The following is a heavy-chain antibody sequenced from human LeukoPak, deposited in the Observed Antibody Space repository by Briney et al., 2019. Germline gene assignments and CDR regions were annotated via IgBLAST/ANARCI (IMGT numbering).Heavy chain of an antibody. CDR1: GGSISSYY. D-gene: IGHD3-10*01. V-gene: IGHV4-4*07. J-gene: IGHJ5*02. CDR3: ARGAYFYGSGINWFDP. Sequence: SETLSLTCTVSGGSISSYYWSWIRQPAGKGLEWIGHIYTTGSTNYHPSLKSRVTISLDTSKNHFSLKLSSVTAADTAVYYCARGAYFYGSGINWFDPWGQGTLITVSS. CDR2: IYTTGST.